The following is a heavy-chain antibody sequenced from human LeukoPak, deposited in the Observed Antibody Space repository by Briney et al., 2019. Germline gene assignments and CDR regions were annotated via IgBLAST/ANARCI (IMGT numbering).Heavy chain of an antibody. J-gene: IGHJ5*02. D-gene: IGHD3-22*01. Sequence: SVKVSCKASGGTFSSYAISWVRQAPGQGLEWMGRIIPIFGTANYAQKFQGRVTITTDESTSTAYMELSSLRSEDTAVYYCASCVYDRSGYYLNWFDPWGQGTLVTVSS. V-gene: IGHV1-69*05. CDR2: IIPIFGTA. CDR1: GGTFSSYA. CDR3: ASCVYDRSGYYLNWFDP.